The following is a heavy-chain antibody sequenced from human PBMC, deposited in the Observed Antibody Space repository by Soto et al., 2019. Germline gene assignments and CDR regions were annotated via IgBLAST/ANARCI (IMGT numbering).Heavy chain of an antibody. J-gene: IGHJ4*02. CDR2: INHSGST. CDR1: GGNFIGYY. V-gene: IGHV4-34*01. Sequence: SETHSHTSAVYGGNFIGYYWSWIRQPTGKGLEWIGEINHSGSTNYNPSLKSRVTISVDTSKNQFSLKLSSVTAADTAVYYCARDKITGLIDDWGQGTLVTVSS. CDR3: ARDKITGLIDD. D-gene: IGHD2-8*02.